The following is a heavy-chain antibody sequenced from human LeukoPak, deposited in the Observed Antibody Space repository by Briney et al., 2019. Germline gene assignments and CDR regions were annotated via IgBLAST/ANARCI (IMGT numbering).Heavy chain of an antibody. CDR2: IIPIFGTA. J-gene: IGHJ4*02. D-gene: IGHD2/OR15-2a*01. CDR3: ARDGARMRDGAI. CDR1: GGTFSSYA. V-gene: IGHV1-69*13. Sequence: SVKVSCKASGGTFSSYAISWVRQAPGQGLEWMGGIIPIFGTANYAQKFQGRVTITADESTSTAYMELSSLRSEDTAVYYCARDGARMRDGAIWGQGTLVTVSS.